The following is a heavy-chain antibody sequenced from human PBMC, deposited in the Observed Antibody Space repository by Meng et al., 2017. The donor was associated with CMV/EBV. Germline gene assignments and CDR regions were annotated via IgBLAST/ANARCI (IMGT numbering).Heavy chain of an antibody. CDR3: ARGQRWLQPIDY. CDR1: GGSISGYY. Sequence: CAFYGGSISGYYWGWSRQPPGKGLEWIGEINHSGSTNYNPSLKSRVTISVDTSKNQFSLKLSSVTAADTAVYYCARGQRWLQPIDYWGQEPWSPSPQ. V-gene: IGHV4-34*01. D-gene: IGHD5-24*01. CDR2: INHSGST. J-gene: IGHJ4*01.